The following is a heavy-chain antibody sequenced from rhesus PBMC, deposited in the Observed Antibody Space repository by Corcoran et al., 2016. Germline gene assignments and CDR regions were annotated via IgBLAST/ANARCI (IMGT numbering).Heavy chain of an antibody. CDR1: GGSISSSNW. CDR3: ARRLATVTLSYFDY. J-gene: IGHJ4*01. D-gene: IGHD5-36*02. V-gene: IGHV4S7*01. CDR2: IYGGSGST. Sequence: QVQLQESGPGLVKPSETLSLTCAVSGGSISSSNWWSWIRQSPGKGREWIGYIYGGSGSTSYNPSLKSRVTISTDTSKNQFSLKLSSVTAADTAVYYCARRLATVTLSYFDYWGQGVLVTVSS.